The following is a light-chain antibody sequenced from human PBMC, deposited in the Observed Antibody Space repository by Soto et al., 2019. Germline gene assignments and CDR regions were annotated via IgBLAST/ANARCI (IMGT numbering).Light chain of an antibody. CDR2: EVS. V-gene: IGLV2-14*01. J-gene: IGLJ2*01. Sequence: QSVLTQPASVSGSPGQSITISCTGTSSDVGTFNYVSWYQHHPGKAPKLMIYEVSNRPSGVSNRFSGSKSGNTASLTISGLQAEDEADYYCSSYTRSSTLVVFGGGTKVTVL. CDR3: SSYTRSSTLVV. CDR1: SSDVGTFNY.